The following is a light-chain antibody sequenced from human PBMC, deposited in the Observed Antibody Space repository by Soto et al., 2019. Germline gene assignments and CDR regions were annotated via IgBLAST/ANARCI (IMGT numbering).Light chain of an antibody. CDR2: GAF. CDR3: HQRGNWPLT. V-gene: IGKV3-15*01. J-gene: IGKJ4*01. Sequence: EIVMTQSPVTLSVSPGERATLSCRASQSVRSNLAWYQQKPGQAPSLLIYGAFARATGIPTRFSGTGSGTEFTLTISSLEPEDSAVYFCHQRGNWPLTFGGGTKVDIK. CDR1: QSVRSN.